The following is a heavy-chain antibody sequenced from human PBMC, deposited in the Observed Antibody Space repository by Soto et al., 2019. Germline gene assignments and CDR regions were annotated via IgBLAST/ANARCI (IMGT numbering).Heavy chain of an antibody. Sequence: GGSLRLSCAASGFSFSSYWMHWVRQAPGKGLVWVSRINSDGSSTNYADSVKGRFTISRDNAKNTVYLQMNSLRAEDTAVYYCAREGFLAGGDYYDSSGYDYWGQGTLVTVYS. CDR1: GFSFSSYW. CDR2: INSDGSST. V-gene: IGHV3-74*01. CDR3: AREGFLAGGDYYDSSGYDY. J-gene: IGHJ4*02. D-gene: IGHD3-22*01.